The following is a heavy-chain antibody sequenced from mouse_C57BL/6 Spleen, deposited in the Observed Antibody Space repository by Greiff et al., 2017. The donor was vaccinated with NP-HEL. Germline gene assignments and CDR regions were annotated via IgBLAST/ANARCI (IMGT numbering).Heavy chain of an antibody. CDR2: IRNKANNHAT. CDR3: TKWFLRGAYWYFDV. D-gene: IGHD2-3*01. J-gene: IGHJ1*03. V-gene: IGHV6-6*01. CDR1: GFTFSDAW. Sequence: EVKLVESGGGLVQPGGSMKLSCAASGFTFSDAWMDWVRQSPEKGLEWVAEIRNKANNHATYYAESVKGRFTISRDDSKSSVYLQMNSLRAEDTGIYYCTKWFLRGAYWYFDVWGTGTTVTVSS.